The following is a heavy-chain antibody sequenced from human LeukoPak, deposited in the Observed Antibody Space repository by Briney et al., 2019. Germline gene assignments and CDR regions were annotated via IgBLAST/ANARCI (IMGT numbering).Heavy chain of an antibody. V-gene: IGHV3-30*04. D-gene: IGHD5-18*01. Sequence: GGSLRLSCAASGFTFSSYAMHWVRQAPGKGLEWVAVISYDGSNKYYADCVKGRFTISRDNSKNTLYLQMNSLRAEDTAVYYCAREGGYSYGYRYYFDYWGQGTLVTVSS. CDR3: AREGGYSYGYRYYFDY. J-gene: IGHJ4*02. CDR2: ISYDGSNK. CDR1: GFTFSSYA.